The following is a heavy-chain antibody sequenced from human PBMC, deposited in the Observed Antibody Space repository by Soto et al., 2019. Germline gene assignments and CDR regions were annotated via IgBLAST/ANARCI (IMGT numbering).Heavy chain of an antibody. CDR2: IYWDDDK. Sequence: QITLKESGPTLVKPTQTLTLTCTFSGFSLSTSGVGVGWIRQPPGKALEWLALIYWDDDKRYSPSLKSRLTITKDTSKNQVVLTRTNMDPVDTATDYCAHEKTVAGAFDYWGQGTLVTVSS. J-gene: IGHJ4*02. CDR1: GFSLSTSGVG. D-gene: IGHD6-19*01. CDR3: AHEKTVAGAFDY. V-gene: IGHV2-5*02.